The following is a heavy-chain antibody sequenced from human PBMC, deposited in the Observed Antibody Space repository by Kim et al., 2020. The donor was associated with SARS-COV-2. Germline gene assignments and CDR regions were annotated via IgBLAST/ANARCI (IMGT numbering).Heavy chain of an antibody. V-gene: IGHV3-21*01. Sequence: GGSLRLSCAASGFTFSSYSMNWVRQAPGKGLEWVSSISSSSSYIYYADSVKGRFTISRDNAKNSLYLQMNSLRAEDTAVYYCARYDPSDYDILTGYFSYYYYGMDVWGQGTTVTVSS. J-gene: IGHJ6*02. CDR1: GFTFSSYS. CDR3: ARYDPSDYDILTGYFSYYYYGMDV. D-gene: IGHD3-9*01. CDR2: ISSSSSYI.